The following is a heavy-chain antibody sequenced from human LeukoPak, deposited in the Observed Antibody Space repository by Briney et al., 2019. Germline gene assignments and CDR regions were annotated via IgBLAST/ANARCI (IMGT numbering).Heavy chain of an antibody. V-gene: IGHV3-23*01. Sequence: GGSLRLSCAASGFTFSSYAMSWVRQAPGKGLEWVSAISGSGGSTYYADSVKGRFTISRDNSKNTLYLQMNSLRAEDTAVYYCAKVGTMIVVVNLFFDYWGQGTLVTVSS. CDR3: AKVGTMIVVVNLFFDY. D-gene: IGHD3-22*01. CDR2: ISGSGGST. CDR1: GFTFSSYA. J-gene: IGHJ4*02.